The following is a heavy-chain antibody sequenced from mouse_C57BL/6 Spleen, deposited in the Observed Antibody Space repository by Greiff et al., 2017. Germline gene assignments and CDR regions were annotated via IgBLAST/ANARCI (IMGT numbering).Heavy chain of an antibody. J-gene: IGHJ3*01. CDR1: GFTFSDYG. CDR2: ISSGSSTI. V-gene: IGHV5-17*01. Sequence: EVQLQESGGGLVKPGGSLKLSCAASGFTFSDYGMHWVRQAPEKGLEWVAYISSGSSTIYYADTVKGRFTISRDNAKNTLFLQMTSLRSEDTAMYYCARQYDYDGAWFAYWGQGTLVTVSA. CDR3: ARQYDYDGAWFAY. D-gene: IGHD2-4*01.